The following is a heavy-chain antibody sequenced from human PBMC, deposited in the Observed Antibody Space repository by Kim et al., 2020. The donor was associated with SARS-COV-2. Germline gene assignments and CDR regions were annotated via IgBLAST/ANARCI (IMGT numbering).Heavy chain of an antibody. CDR1: GYTLTELS. J-gene: IGHJ3*02. CDR3: ATKYSSGWYEGAFDI. CDR2: FDPEDGET. V-gene: IGHV1-24*01. D-gene: IGHD6-19*01. Sequence: ASVKVSCKVSGYTLTELSMHWVRQAPGKGLEWMGGFDPEDGETIYAQKFQGRVTMTEDTSTDTAYMELSSLRSEDTAVYYCATKYSSGWYEGAFDIWGQGTMVTVSS.